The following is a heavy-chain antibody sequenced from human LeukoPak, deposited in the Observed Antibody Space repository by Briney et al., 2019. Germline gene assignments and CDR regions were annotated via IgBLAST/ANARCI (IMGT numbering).Heavy chain of an antibody. J-gene: IGHJ6*03. D-gene: IGHD3-10*01. V-gene: IGHV3-23*01. CDR3: ATHYYYGSGRSIPLHYYYYYMDV. CDR1: EFTFSNAW. CDR2: ISGSGGST. Sequence: PGGSLRLSCAASEFTFSNAWMSWVRQAPGKGLEWVSAISGSGGSTYYADSVKGRFTISRDNSKNTLHLQMNSLRAEDTAVYYCATHYYYGSGRSIPLHYYYYYMDVWGKGTTVTISS.